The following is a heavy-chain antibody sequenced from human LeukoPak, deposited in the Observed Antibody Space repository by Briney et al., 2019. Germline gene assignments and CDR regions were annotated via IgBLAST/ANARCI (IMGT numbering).Heavy chain of an antibody. J-gene: IGHJ4*02. D-gene: IGHD3-10*01. CDR3: AHKEYYALGSLGDSFDY. CDR1: GFSLSTSGVG. V-gene: IGHV2-5*02. CDR2: IYWDDDK. Sequence: SGPTLVKPTQTLTLTCTFSGFSLSTSGVGVGWIRQPPEKALEWLAVIYWDDDKRHSPSLKSRLTITKDTSKNQVVLTMPNMDPVDTATYYCAHKEYYALGSLGDSFDYWGQGTLVTVSS.